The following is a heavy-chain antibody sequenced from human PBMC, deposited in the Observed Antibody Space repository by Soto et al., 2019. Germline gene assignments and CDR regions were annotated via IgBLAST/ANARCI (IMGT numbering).Heavy chain of an antibody. Sequence: QVQLVQSGAEVKKPGASVKVSCKASGYTFTSYGISWVRQAPGQGLEWMGWISAYNGNTNHAQKLQGRVTMTTDTSTSTAYMELRSLRSDDTAVYYCARGRELLKTTYYDFWSGYYYWGRGTLVTVSS. D-gene: IGHD3-3*01. CDR1: GYTFTSYG. CDR3: ARGRELLKTTYYDFWSGYYY. J-gene: IGHJ4*02. CDR2: ISAYNGNT. V-gene: IGHV1-18*01.